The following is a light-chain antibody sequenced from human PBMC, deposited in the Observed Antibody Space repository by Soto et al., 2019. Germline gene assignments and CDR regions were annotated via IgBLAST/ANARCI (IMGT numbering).Light chain of an antibody. CDR1: QSVLYSSNNKNY. CDR3: QQYYSTHST. CDR2: WAS. J-gene: IGKJ1*01. V-gene: IGKV4-1*01. Sequence: DIVMTQSPDSLAVSLGERATINCKSSQSVLYSSNNKNYLAWYQRKPGQPPKLLIYWASTRESGVPDRFSGSGSGTDFTLTITSLQAEDVAVYYCQQYYSTHSTFCRGTKVDIK.